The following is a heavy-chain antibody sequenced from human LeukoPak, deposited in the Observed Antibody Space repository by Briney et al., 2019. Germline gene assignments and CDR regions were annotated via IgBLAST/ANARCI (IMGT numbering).Heavy chain of an antibody. V-gene: IGHV4-59*01. CDR2: IYYSGST. CDR3: ASEGTMVRGLAFDI. J-gene: IGHJ3*02. Sequence: SETLSLTCTVSGGSISSYYWSWIRQPPGKGLKWIGYIYYSGSTNYNPSLKSRVTISVDTSKNQFSLRLNSVTAADTAVYYCASEGTMVRGLAFDIWGQGTMVTVSS. D-gene: IGHD3-10*01. CDR1: GGSISSYY.